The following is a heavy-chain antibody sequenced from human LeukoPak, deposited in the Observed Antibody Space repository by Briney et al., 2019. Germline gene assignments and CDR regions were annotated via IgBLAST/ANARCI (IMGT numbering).Heavy chain of an antibody. CDR3: ARASDLDYRNYYYMDV. CDR1: GDSISNYY. D-gene: IGHD4-11*01. V-gene: IGHV4-59*01. CDR2: MYYSGST. J-gene: IGHJ6*03. Sequence: SETLSLTCTVSGDSISNYYWNWIRQPPGKGLEWIGYMYYSGSTNYNPSLKSRVTISVDTSKNQFSLNLSSVTAADTAVYYCARASDLDYRNYYYMDVWGKGTTVTVSS.